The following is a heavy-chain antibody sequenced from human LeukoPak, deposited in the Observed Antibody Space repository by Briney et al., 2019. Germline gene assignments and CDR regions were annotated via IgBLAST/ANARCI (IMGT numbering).Heavy chain of an antibody. CDR2: IWYDGSNK. Sequence: GGSLRLSCAASGFTFSSYGMHWVRQAPGKGLEWVAVIWYDGSNKYYADSVKGRFTISRDNSKNTLYLQMNSLRAEDTAVYYCAKSSAARQGTAFDYWGQGTLVTVSS. CDR1: GFTFSSYG. D-gene: IGHD6-13*01. CDR3: AKSSAARQGTAFDY. J-gene: IGHJ4*02. V-gene: IGHV3-33*06.